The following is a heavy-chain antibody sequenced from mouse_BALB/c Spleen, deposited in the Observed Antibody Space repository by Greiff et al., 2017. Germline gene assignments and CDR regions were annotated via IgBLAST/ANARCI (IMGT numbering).Heavy chain of an antibody. CDR1: GFTFSSYA. Sequence: EVKLMESGGGLVKPGGSLKLSCAASGFTFSSYAMSWVRQTPEKRLEWVASISSGGSTYYPDSVKGRFTISRDNARNILYLQMSSLRSEDTAMYYCARLRRTFYWYFDVWGAGTTVTVSS. D-gene: IGHD2-12*01. CDR2: ISSGGST. J-gene: IGHJ1*01. V-gene: IGHV5-6-5*01. CDR3: ARLRRTFYWYFDV.